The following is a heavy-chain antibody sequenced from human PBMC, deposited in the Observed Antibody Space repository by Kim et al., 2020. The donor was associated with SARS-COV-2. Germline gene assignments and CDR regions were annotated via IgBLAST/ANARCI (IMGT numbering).Heavy chain of an antibody. V-gene: IGHV4-59*01. CDR2: IYYSGST. Sequence: SETLSLTCTVSGGSISSYYWSWIRQPPGKGLEWIGYIYYSGSTNYNPSLKSRVTISVDTSKNQFSLKLSSVTAADTAVYYCARDSDYYDSSGYVDPHLGAFDIWGQGTMVTVSS. D-gene: IGHD3-22*01. CDR1: GGSISSYY. CDR3: ARDSDYYDSSGYVDPHLGAFDI. J-gene: IGHJ3*02.